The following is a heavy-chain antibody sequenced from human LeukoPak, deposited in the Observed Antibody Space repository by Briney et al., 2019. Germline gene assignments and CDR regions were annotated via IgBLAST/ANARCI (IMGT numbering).Heavy chain of an antibody. CDR2: IYTSGST. CDR1: GDSISIYY. Sequence: SETLSLTCTVSGDSISIYYWSWIRQPAGKGLEWIGRIYTSGSTNYNPSLKSRVSMSVDMSKNQFSLKLSSVTAADTAVYYCAMSSGYYPTDIDYWGQGTLVTVSS. D-gene: IGHD3-22*01. J-gene: IGHJ4*02. V-gene: IGHV4-4*07. CDR3: AMSSGYYPTDIDY.